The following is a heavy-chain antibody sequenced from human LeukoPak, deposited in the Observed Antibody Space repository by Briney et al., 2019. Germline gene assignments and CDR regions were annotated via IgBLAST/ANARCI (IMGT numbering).Heavy chain of an antibody. V-gene: IGHV3-53*01. CDR1: GFTVSSKY. CDR2: IYGSGST. CDR3: ARAPFGTESL. Sequence: PGGSLRLSCAASGFTVSSKYMTWVRQAPGKGLEWVSVIYGSGSTDYADSVKGRFTISRDNSKNTLYLQMNSLRAEDTAVYYCARAPFGTESLWGQGTLVTVSS. D-gene: IGHD3-10*01. J-gene: IGHJ4*02.